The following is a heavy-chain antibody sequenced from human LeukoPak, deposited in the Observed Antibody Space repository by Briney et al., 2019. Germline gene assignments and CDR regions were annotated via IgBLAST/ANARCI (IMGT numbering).Heavy chain of an antibody. J-gene: IGHJ4*02. CDR1: GFTFSTYG. CDR2: IGDSGGST. Sequence: GGTLRLSCAASGFTFSTYGMNWVRQAPGKGLEWVSGIGDSGGSTYYADSVKGRFTISRDNSKNTLYLQMNSLRAEDTAVYYCAKGGSLTTVTHFDYWGQGTLVTVSS. D-gene: IGHD4-17*01. V-gene: IGHV3-23*01. CDR3: AKGGSLTTVTHFDY.